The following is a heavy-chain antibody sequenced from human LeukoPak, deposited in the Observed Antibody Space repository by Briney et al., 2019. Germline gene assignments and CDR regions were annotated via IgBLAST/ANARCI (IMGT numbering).Heavy chain of an antibody. Sequence: HPGGSLRLSCAASGFTFSSYAMSWVRQAPGKGLEWVSAIGCIGCSTYYADSVKGGFTISRDNSKNTLYLQMNSLEAEDTAVYYLAKLGDIVLMVYAFYFDYWGQGPLVTVSS. CDR3: AKLGDIVLMVYAFYFDY. CDR1: GFTFSSYA. J-gene: IGHJ4*02. D-gene: IGHD2-8*01. V-gene: IGHV3-23*01. CDR2: IGCIGCST.